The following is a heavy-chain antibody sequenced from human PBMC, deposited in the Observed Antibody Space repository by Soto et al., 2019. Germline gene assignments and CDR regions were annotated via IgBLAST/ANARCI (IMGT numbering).Heavy chain of an antibody. Sequence: QLQLQESGPGLVKPSETLSLTCTVSGGSISSSSYYWGWIRQPPGKGLEWIGSIYYSGSTYYNPSLKSRVTISVDTSKNQFSLNLSSVTAADTAVYYCARSGSSSWYLSHWYFDLWGRGTLVTVSA. CDR1: GGSISSSSYY. CDR2: IYYSGST. J-gene: IGHJ2*01. CDR3: ARSGSSSWYLSHWYFDL. V-gene: IGHV4-39*01. D-gene: IGHD6-13*01.